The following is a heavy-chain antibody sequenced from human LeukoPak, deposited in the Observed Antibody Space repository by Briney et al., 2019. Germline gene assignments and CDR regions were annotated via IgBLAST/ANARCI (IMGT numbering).Heavy chain of an antibody. CDR3: ARHGNYDSSGYYSAFDY. CDR2: IYYSGST. D-gene: IGHD3-22*01. V-gene: IGHV4-39*01. CDR1: GGSISSSSDY. J-gene: IGHJ4*02. Sequence: PSETLSLTCTVSGGSISSSSDYWGWIRQPPGKGLEWIGSIYYSGSTYYNPSLKSRVTISVDTSKNQFSLKLSSVTAADTAVYYCARHGNYDSSGYYSAFDYWGQGTLVTVS.